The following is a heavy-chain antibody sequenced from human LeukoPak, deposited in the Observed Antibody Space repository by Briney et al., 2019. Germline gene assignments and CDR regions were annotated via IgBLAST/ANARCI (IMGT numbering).Heavy chain of an antibody. D-gene: IGHD2-21*01. V-gene: IGHV4-61*01. J-gene: IGHJ4*02. CDR2: IYYSGST. CDR1: GYSISSGYY. CDR3: ARGRAALSIANFDY. Sequence: PSETLSLTCNVSGYSISSGYYWGWIRQPPGKGLEWIGYIYYSGSTNYNPSLRSRVTISVDTSKNQFSLKLSSVTAADTAVYYCARGRAALSIANFDYWGQGTLVTVSS.